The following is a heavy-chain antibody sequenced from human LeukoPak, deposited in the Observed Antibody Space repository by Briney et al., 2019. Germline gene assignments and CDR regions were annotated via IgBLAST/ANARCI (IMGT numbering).Heavy chain of an antibody. Sequence: PSETLSLTCTVSGGSISSYYWSWIRQPPGKGLEWIGYIYFSGSTNYNPSLKSRVTISVDTSRNQFSLQLSSVTAADTAVYYCAGTSHPHGSSLLFDCWGQRTLVTASS. D-gene: IGHD6-13*01. V-gene: IGHV4-59*12. CDR3: AGTSHPHGSSLLFDC. CDR1: GGSISSYY. J-gene: IGHJ4*02. CDR2: IYFSGST.